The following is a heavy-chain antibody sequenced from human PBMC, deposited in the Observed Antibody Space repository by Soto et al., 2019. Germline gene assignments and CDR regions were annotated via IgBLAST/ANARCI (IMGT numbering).Heavy chain of an antibody. CDR2: IYYSGST. J-gene: IGHJ4*02. CDR1: GGSISSGDYY. D-gene: IGHD4-17*01. Sequence: TLSLTCTVSGGSISSGDYYWSWIRQPPGKGLEWIGYIYYSGSTYYNPSLKSRVTISVDTSKNQFSLKLSSVTAADTAVYYCARTTVTNLLDYWGQGTLVTVSS. CDR3: ARTTVTNLLDY. V-gene: IGHV4-30-4*01.